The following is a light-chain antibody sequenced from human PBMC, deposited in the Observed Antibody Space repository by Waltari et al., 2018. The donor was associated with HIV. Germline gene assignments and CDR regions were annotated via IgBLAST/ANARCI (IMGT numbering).Light chain of an antibody. CDR2: GDN. Sequence: QSVVTQSPSASGTPGQSVTISCSGSSYNIGCNNVFCYQHLPGTAPKLLIYGDNQRPSGVPDRISGSRSGTSASLAISGLRSEDEAVYYCVVWDDSLSGVVFGGGTSLTVL. CDR1: SYNIGCNN. J-gene: IGLJ2*01. CDR3: VVWDDSLSGVV. V-gene: IGLV1-47*01.